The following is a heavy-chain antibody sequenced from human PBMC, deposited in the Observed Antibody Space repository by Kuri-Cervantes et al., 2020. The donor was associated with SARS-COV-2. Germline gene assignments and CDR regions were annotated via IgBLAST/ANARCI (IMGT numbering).Heavy chain of an antibody. Sequence: GESLKISCAASGFTFSSYWMSWVRQAPGKGLEWVANIKQDGSEKYYVDSVKGRFTISRDNAKNSLYLQMNSLRAEDTAVYYCAREYSSSYYYYYMDVWGKGTTVTVSS. D-gene: IGHD6-6*01. J-gene: IGHJ6*03. CDR1: GFTFSSYW. V-gene: IGHV3-7*01. CDR3: AREYSSSYYYYYMDV. CDR2: IKQDGSEK.